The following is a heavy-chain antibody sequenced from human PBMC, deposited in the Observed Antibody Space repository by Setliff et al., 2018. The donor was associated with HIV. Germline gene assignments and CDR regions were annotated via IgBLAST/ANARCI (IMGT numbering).Heavy chain of an antibody. Sequence: GESLKISCKGSGYNFLNYWISWVRQVPGKGLEWMGRIDPVDSQTTYTPSFQGHVAFSVDKSISTAYLQWRSLKASDTAMYYCASDFCNTPSCYIGVLDHWGLGTLVTVSS. CDR3: ASDFCNTPSCYIGVLDH. V-gene: IGHV5-10-1*01. D-gene: IGHD2-2*02. CDR2: IDPVDSQT. J-gene: IGHJ4*02. CDR1: GYNFLNYW.